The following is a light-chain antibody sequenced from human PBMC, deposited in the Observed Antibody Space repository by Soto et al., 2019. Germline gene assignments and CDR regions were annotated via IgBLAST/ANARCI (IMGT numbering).Light chain of an antibody. V-gene: IGKV1-5*03. J-gene: IGKJ2*01. CDR3: QQYNSYPYT. CDR2: KAS. CDR1: QSISSW. Sequence: DIQMTQSPSTLSASVGDRVTITCRASQSISSWLAWYQQKPGKAPKLLIYKASSLESGVPSRFSGSGSETEFTLNISSLQPDDFATYYCQQYNSYPYTFGQGTKLEIK.